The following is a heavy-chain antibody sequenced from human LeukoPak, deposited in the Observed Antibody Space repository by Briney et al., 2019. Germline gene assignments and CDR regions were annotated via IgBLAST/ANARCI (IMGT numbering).Heavy chain of an antibody. CDR2: IYSSGTT. V-gene: IGHV4-59*08. CDR3: ARGSGWFNY. D-gene: IGHD6-19*01. CDR1: GVSIRGYH. J-gene: IGHJ4*02. Sequence: SETLSLTCTVSGVSIRGYHWSWIRQPPGKGLEWIGYIYSSGTTNYNPSLKSRVTISVDTSKNQFSLKLSSVTAADTAVYYCARGSGWFNYWGQGTLVTVSS.